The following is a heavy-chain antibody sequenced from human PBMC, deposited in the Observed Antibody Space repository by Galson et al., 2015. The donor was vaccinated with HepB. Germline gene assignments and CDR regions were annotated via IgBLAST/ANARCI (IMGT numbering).Heavy chain of an antibody. Sequence: SVKVSCKASGYTFTSYAMHWVRQAPGQRLEWMGWINAGNGNTKYSQKFQGRVTITRDTSASTAYMELSSLRSEDTAVYYCARVVTVTTGPYFQHWGQGTLVTVSS. CDR1: GYTFTSYA. D-gene: IGHD4-17*01. V-gene: IGHV1-3*01. CDR2: INAGNGNT. J-gene: IGHJ1*01. CDR3: ARVVTVTTGPYFQH.